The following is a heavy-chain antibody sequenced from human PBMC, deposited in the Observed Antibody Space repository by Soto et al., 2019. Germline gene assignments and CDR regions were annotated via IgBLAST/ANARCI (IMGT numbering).Heavy chain of an antibody. V-gene: IGHV3-11*01. CDR2: ISGSGDII. CDR1: GFTFSDYY. Sequence: QVQLVESGGGLVKPGGSLRLSCAASGFTFSDYYMSWIRQAPGKGLEWISYISGSGDIIYYADSMKGRFTISRDNAKNSLFLEMNSLRADDTATYYCARAYGSGVGAVNFWGQGTVVPVSS. J-gene: IGHJ3*01. CDR3: ARAYGSGVGAVNF. D-gene: IGHD2-2*03.